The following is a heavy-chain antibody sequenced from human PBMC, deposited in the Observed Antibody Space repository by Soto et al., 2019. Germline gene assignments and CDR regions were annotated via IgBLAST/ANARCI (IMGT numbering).Heavy chain of an antibody. J-gene: IGHJ3*02. D-gene: IGHD5-12*01. CDR3: ARTGKTMATIIRDAFDI. CDR1: GGSFSGYY. V-gene: IGHV4-34*01. Sequence: SETLSLTCAVYGGSFSGYYWSWIRQPPGKGLEWIGEINHSGSTNYNPSLKSRVTISVDTSKNQFSLKLSSVTAADTAVYYCARTGKTMATIIRDAFDIWGQGTMVTVSS. CDR2: INHSGST.